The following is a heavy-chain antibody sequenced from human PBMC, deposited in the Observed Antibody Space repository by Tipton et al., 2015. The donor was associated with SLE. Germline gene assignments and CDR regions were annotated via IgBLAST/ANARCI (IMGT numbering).Heavy chain of an antibody. D-gene: IGHD3-22*01. CDR1: GYTFTSFD. CDR2: MNPNSGNT. V-gene: IGHV1-8*01. J-gene: IGHJ4*02. CDR3: ARAVGDTSGCLDY. Sequence: QSGPEVKKPGASVKVSCKASGYTFTSFDINWVRQATGQGLEWMGWMNPNSGNTAYAQKFQGRVTMTRDTSISTAYMELSSLRSEDTAVYYCARAVGDTSGCLDYWGLGTLVTVSS.